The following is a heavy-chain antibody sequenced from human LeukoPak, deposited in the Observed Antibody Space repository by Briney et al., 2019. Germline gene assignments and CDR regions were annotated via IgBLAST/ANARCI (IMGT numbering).Heavy chain of an antibody. J-gene: IGHJ4*02. CDR2: IYYSGST. Sequence: SSETLSLTCTVSGGSISSSSYSWGWIRQPPGKGLEWIGSIYYSGSTYYNPSLKSRVTISVDTSKNQFSLKLSSVTAADTAVYYCARHSARYYYDSRRTESDYWGQGTLVTVSS. CDR1: GGSISSSSYS. CDR3: ARHSARYYYDSRRTESDY. D-gene: IGHD3-22*01. V-gene: IGHV4-39*01.